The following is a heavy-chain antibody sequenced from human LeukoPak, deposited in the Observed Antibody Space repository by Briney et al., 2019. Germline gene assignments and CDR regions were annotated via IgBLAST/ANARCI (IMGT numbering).Heavy chain of an antibody. CDR2: IYTSGST. J-gene: IGHJ6*02. V-gene: IGHV4-4*07. D-gene: IGHD3-22*01. CDR3: ARDKLDSSGYPDYYYYGMDV. CDR1: GGSISSYY. Sequence: PSETLSLTCTVSGGSISSYYWSWIRQPAGKGLEWIGRIYTSGSTNYNPSLKSRVTMSVDTSKDQFSLKLSSVTAADTAVYYCARDKLDSSGYPDYYYYGMDVWGQGTTVTVSS.